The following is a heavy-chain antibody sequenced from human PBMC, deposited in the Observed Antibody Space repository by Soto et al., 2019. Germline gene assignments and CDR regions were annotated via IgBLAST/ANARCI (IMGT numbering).Heavy chain of an antibody. J-gene: IGHJ4*02. D-gene: IGHD4-17*01. CDR2: IYFSGST. CDR3: ARAGQTVPNFDY. Sequence: QVQLQESGPGLLKPSETLSLTCTVSGDSMTSFHWAWIRQPPGKGLEWLGHIYFSGSTTHNPFLKSRVTISIDTSERQFYLRLNSLTAADTAVYYCARAGQTVPNFDYWGQGALVAVSS. V-gene: IGHV4-59*01. CDR1: GDSMTSFH.